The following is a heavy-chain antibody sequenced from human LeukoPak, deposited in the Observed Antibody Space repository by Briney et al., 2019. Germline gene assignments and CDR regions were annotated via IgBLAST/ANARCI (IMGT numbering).Heavy chain of an antibody. V-gene: IGHV3-30*03. CDR3: TRTSYGDEPYFQH. CDR2: ISYDGSNK. CDR1: GFTFSSYG. J-gene: IGHJ1*01. Sequence: GGSLRLSCAASGFTFSSYGMHWVRQAPGKGLEWVAVISYDGSNKYYADSVKGRFTISRDNSKNTLYLQMNSLRAEDTAVYYCTRTSYGDEPYFQHWGQGTLVTVSS. D-gene: IGHD4-17*01.